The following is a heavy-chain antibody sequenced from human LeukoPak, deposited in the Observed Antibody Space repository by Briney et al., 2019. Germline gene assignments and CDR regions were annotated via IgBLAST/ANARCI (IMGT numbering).Heavy chain of an antibody. Sequence: GGSLRLSCAASGFTFSSSWMSWVRLAPGKGLEWVANIRQDGSEKYYVDSVKGRFTISRDNAKNSLYLQMNSLRAEDTAVYYCATDYSGSSAQLVLFDIWGQGTMVTVSS. J-gene: IGHJ3*02. V-gene: IGHV3-7*01. D-gene: IGHD1-26*01. CDR2: IRQDGSEK. CDR1: GFTFSSSW. CDR3: ATDYSGSSAQLVLFDI.